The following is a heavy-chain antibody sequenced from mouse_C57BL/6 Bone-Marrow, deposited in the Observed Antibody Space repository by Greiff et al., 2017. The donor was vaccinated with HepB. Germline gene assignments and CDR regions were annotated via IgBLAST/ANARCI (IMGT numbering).Heavy chain of an antibody. Sequence: QVQLQQSGAELVKPGASVKLSCKASGYAFSSYWMHWVKQRPEKGLEWIGQIYPGDGDTNYNGKFKAKATLTADKSSSTAYMQLSSLTSEDSAVYFCAKLYSCSYWWGESLILVAAEGRYF. D-gene: IGHD1-1*02. CDR2: IYPGDGDT. CDR3: AKLYSCSYWWGESLILVAAEGRYF. V-gene: IGHV1-80*01. J-gene: IGHJ1*01. CDR1: GYAFSSYW.